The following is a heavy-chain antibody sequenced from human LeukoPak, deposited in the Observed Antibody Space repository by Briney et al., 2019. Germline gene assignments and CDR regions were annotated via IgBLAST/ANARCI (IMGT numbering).Heavy chain of an antibody. CDR3: ARYNGDYNAFDI. CDR1: GFTFRRYG. Sequence: PGGSLRLSCAASGFTFRRYGMHWVRQGPGKGPEWVAVIWYDGSKEYYAESAKGRFTISRDNSKNTLSLQMNSLRAEDTAVYYCARYNGDYNAFDIWGQGTMVTVSS. V-gene: IGHV3-33*01. J-gene: IGHJ3*02. CDR2: IWYDGSKE. D-gene: IGHD4-17*01.